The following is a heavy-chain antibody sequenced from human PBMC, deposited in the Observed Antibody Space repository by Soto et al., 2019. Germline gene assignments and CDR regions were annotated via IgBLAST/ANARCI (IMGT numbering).Heavy chain of an antibody. D-gene: IGHD5-12*01. V-gene: IGHV4-30-4*01. CDR1: GGSISSGDYY. CDR2: IYYSGST. J-gene: IGHJ6*04. Sequence: QVQLQESGPGLVKPSQTLSLTCTVSGGSISSGDYYWSWIRQPPGKGLEWIGYIYYSGSTYYNPSIKSRVTISGDTAKNQFSLKLSSVPAADTAVYYCASTKSGYDFNYYCYGMYVWGKGTTVTVSS. CDR3: ASTKSGYDFNYYCYGMYV.